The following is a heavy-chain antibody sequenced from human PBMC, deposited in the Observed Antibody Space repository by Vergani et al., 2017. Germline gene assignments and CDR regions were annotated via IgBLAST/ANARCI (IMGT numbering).Heavy chain of an antibody. J-gene: IGHJ4*01. Sequence: QVQVVQSGAEVKKSGASVKVSCKTSGYTFSNYYMLWVRQAPEQGLEWMGIINPSGGHTNYAQKFQGIVTMTRDTSTSTVYMKLSSLRSEDTAIYYCARGDYGILTGYRYWGQGTLVTVSA. D-gene: IGHD3-9*01. CDR2: INPSGGHT. CDR3: ARGDYGILTGYRY. V-gene: IGHV1-46*03. CDR1: GYTFSNYY.